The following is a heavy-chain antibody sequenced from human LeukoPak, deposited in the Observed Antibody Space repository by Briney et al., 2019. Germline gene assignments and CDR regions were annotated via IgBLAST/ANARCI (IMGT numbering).Heavy chain of an antibody. D-gene: IGHD3/OR15-3a*01. CDR1: GFTFDEYA. J-gene: IGHJ4*02. CDR2: ISWNSGLI. CDR3: AKVGIFGLVTYYFDY. Sequence: GGSLRLSGAASGFTFDEYAMHWVRQAPGKGLEWVSGISWNSGLIDYADSVKGRFTISRDNAKNSLFLQMNSLKAEDTAFYYCAKVGIFGLVTYYFDYWGQGTLVTVSS. V-gene: IGHV3-9*01.